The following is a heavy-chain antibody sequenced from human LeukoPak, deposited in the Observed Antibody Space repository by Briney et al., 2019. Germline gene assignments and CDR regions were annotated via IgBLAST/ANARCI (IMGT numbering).Heavy chain of an antibody. Sequence: SETLSLTCTLSGGSISSRYWSWIRQPPGKGLEWIGSIHYSGGTNYNPSLQGRVSISVDTSKIQSSLKLSSVTAADTAVYYCARWQYTISSGWFDPWGQGTLVTVSS. CDR2: IHYSGGT. CDR1: GGSISSRY. D-gene: IGHD6-6*01. V-gene: IGHV4-59*08. CDR3: ARWQYTISSGWFDP. J-gene: IGHJ5*02.